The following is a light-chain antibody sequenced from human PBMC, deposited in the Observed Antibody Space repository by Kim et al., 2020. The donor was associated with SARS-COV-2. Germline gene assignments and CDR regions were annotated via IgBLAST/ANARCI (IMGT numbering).Light chain of an antibody. V-gene: IGLV3-1*01. CDR1: KLGDKY. CDR2: QDS. Sequence: SVSPGQTASITCSGDKLGDKYACWYQQKPGQSPVLVIYQDSKRPSGIPERFSGSNSGNTATLTISGTQAMDEADYYCQAWDSSTVVFGGGTKLTVL. J-gene: IGLJ2*01. CDR3: QAWDSSTVV.